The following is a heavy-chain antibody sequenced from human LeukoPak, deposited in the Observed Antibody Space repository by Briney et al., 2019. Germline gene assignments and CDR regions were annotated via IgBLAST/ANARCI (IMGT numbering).Heavy chain of an antibody. Sequence: SVKVSCKASGGTFSSYAISWVRQAPGQGLEWMGRIIPIFGTAKYAQKFQGRVTITTDESTSTAYMELSSLRSEDTAVYYCAREIVGATGGYFDYWGQGTLVTVSS. CDR2: IIPIFGTA. V-gene: IGHV1-69*05. D-gene: IGHD1-26*01. J-gene: IGHJ4*02. CDR3: AREIVGATGGYFDY. CDR1: GGTFSSYA.